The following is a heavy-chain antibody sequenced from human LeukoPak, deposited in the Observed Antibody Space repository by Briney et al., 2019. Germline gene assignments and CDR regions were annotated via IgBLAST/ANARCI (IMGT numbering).Heavy chain of an antibody. Sequence: PSETLSLTCAVYGGSFSGYYWSWIRQPPGKGLEWIGEINHSGSTNYNPSLKSRVTISVDTSKNQFSLKLSSVTAADTAVYYCARGRTGYQLLPTKKDYSYYYMDVWDKGTTVTVSS. V-gene: IGHV4-34*01. J-gene: IGHJ6*03. CDR2: INHSGST. CDR1: GGSFSGYY. CDR3: ARGRTGYQLLPTKKDYSYYYMDV. D-gene: IGHD2-2*01.